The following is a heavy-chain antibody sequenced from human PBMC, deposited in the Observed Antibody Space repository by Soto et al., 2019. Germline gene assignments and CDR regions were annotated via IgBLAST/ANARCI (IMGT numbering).Heavy chain of an antibody. Sequence: GGSLRLSCAASGFTFSSYAMSWVRQAPGKGLEWVSAISGSGGSTYYADSVKGRFTISRDNSKNTLYLQMNSLRAEDTAVYYCAKDSPYYDILTVYYPDNFDNWGQGNLITLSS. CDR1: GFTFSSYA. V-gene: IGHV3-23*01. J-gene: IGHJ4*02. CDR2: ISGSGGST. D-gene: IGHD3-9*01. CDR3: AKDSPYYDILTVYYPDNFDN.